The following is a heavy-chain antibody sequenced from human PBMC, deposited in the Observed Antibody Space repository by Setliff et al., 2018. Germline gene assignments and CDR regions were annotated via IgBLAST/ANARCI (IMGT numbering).Heavy chain of an antibody. Sequence: GGSLRLSCAASGLTFSSSAMHWVRQAPGKELEYVSAISSDGSRTYYGDSVKGRFTISRDNSKNSLYLQMGSLRAEDMAVYYCARDGGNGVDYWGQGTLVTVSS. CDR3: ARDGGNGVDY. V-gene: IGHV3-64*02. D-gene: IGHD3-16*01. J-gene: IGHJ4*02. CDR2: ISSDGSRT. CDR1: GLTFSSSA.